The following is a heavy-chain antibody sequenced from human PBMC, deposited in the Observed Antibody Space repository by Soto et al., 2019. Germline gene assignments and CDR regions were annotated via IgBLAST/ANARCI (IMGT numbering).Heavy chain of an antibody. CDR3: ARRRLRFLRGNWFDP. CDR2: INHSGST. V-gene: IGHV4-34*01. D-gene: IGHD3-3*01. J-gene: IGHJ5*02. Sequence: KAWETLSLTWAVYGGSFSGYYWSWIRQPPGKGLEWIGEINHSGSTNYNPSLKSRVTISVDTSKNQFSLKLSSVTAADTAVYYCARRRLRFLRGNWFDPWGQGTLVTVSS. CDR1: GGSFSGYY.